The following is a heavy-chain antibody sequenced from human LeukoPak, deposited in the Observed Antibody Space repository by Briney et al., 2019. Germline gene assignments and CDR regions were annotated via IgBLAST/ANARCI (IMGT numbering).Heavy chain of an antibody. CDR2: ISAYNGNT. D-gene: IGHD1-26*01. J-gene: IGHJ4*02. Sequence: GASVKVSCKXSGYTFTSYGISRVRQAPGQGLEWMGWISAYNGNTNYAQKLQGRVTMTTDTSTSTAYMELRSLRSDDTAVYYCARREWELLDNYWGQGTLVTVSS. CDR1: GYTFTSYG. V-gene: IGHV1-18*01. CDR3: ARREWELLDNY.